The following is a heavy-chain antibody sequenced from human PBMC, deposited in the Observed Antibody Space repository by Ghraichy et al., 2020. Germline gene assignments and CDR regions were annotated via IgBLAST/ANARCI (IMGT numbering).Heavy chain of an antibody. V-gene: IGHV4-59*08. CDR1: GGSINSYY. CDR3: ARQDFWSGYYTRAFDI. J-gene: IGHJ3*02. D-gene: IGHD3-3*01. Sequence: TLSLTCTVSGGSINSYYWSWIRQPPGKGLEWIGYIYYSGSTHYNPSLKSRVTISVDTSKNQFSLKLSSVTAADTAVYYCARQDFWSGYYTRAFDIWGQGTMVTVSS. CDR2: IYYSGST.